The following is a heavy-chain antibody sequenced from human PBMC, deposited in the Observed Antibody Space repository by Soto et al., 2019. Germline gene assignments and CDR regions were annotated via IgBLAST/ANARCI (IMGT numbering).Heavy chain of an antibody. CDR3: ARGFQQWLVFTDAFDI. Sequence: SVKVSCKASGGTFSSYAISWVRQAPGQGLEWMGGIIPIFGTANYAQKFQGRVTITADKSTSTAYMELSSLRSEDTAVYYCARGFQQWLVFTDAFDIWGQGTMVTVS. D-gene: IGHD6-19*01. CDR2: IIPIFGTA. J-gene: IGHJ3*02. V-gene: IGHV1-69*06. CDR1: GGTFSSYA.